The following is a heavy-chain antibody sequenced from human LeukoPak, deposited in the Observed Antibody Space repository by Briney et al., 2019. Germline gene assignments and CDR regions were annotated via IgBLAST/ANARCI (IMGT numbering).Heavy chain of an antibody. V-gene: IGHV3-23*01. D-gene: IGHD2-2*02. J-gene: IGHJ4*02. CDR1: GFTFSSYA. CDR2: ISGSGGST. Sequence: PGGSLRLSCAASGFTFSSYAMSCVRQAPGKGLEWVSAISGSGGSTYYADSVKGRFTISRDNSKNTLYLQMNSLRAEDTAVYYCARDRFPEDCSSTSCYIQNPTIGYWGQGTLVTVSS. CDR3: ARDRFPEDCSSTSCYIQNPTIGY.